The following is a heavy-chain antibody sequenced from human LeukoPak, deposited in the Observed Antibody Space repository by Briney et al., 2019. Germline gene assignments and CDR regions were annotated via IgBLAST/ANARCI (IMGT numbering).Heavy chain of an antibody. Sequence: TGGSLRLSCAASGFTFSSYWMNWVRQAPGKGLEWVANIKEDGSEKYYVDSMKGRFTISRDNAKNSLYLQMNSLRAEDTAVYYCARNYYDSRLWGQGTLVTVSS. CDR2: IKEDGSEK. V-gene: IGHV3-7*03. J-gene: IGHJ4*02. D-gene: IGHD3-10*01. CDR1: GFTFSSYW. CDR3: ARNYYDSRL.